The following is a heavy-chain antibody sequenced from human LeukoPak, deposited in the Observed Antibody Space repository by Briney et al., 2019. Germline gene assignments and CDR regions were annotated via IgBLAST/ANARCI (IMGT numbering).Heavy chain of an antibody. CDR2: IKSGDGGTT. J-gene: IGHJ4*02. V-gene: IGHV3-15*01. Sequence: PGGSLRLSCAASGSTVSSNYMSWVRQAPGKGLEWVGRIKSGDGGTTDYAAPVKGRFTISRDDSKNTVYLQMNSLKTEDTAVYYCATNSDLDYWGQGSLVTVSS. CDR3: ATNSDLDY. CDR1: GSTVSSNY. D-gene: IGHD2-21*01.